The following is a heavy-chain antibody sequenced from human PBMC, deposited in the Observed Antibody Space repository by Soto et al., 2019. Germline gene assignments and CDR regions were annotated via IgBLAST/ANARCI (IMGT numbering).Heavy chain of an antibody. D-gene: IGHD6-6*01. V-gene: IGHV4-34*01. CDR3: ARGPGGDSSSGPYYFDY. CDR1: VGSFSGYY. CDR2: INHSGST. Sequence: SETLSLTCAVYVGSFSGYYWSWIRQPPGKGLEWIGEINHSGSTNYNPSLKSRVTISVDTSKNQFSLKLSSVTAADTAVYYCARGPGGDSSSGPYYFDYWGQGTLVTVSS. J-gene: IGHJ4*02.